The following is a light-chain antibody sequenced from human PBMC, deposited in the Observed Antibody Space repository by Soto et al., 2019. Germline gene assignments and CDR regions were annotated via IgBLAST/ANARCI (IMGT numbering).Light chain of an antibody. J-gene: IGKJ5*01. CDR2: DAS. CDR1: RSVRSY. Sequence: EIVLTQSPATLSLSPGERATLSCRASRSVRSYLAWYQQKPGQAPRLLIYDASNRAAGIPARFSGSGSETNFTLTISHLVPEDFAVYYCQQPYALSPIPFGQGKRLEIK. V-gene: IGKV3-11*01. CDR3: QQPYALSPIP.